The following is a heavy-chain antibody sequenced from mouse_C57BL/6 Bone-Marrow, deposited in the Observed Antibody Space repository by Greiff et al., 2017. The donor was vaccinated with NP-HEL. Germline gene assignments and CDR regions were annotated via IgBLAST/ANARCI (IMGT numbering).Heavy chain of an antibody. CDR2: ISNGGGST. V-gene: IGHV5-12*01. CDR1: GFTFSDYY. J-gene: IGHJ3*01. Sequence: EVQVVESGGGLVQPGGSLKLSCAASGFTFSDYYMYWVRQTPEKRLEWVAYISNGGGSTYYPDTVKGRFTISRDNAKNTLYLQMSRLKSEDTAMYYCARHGGAGPWFADWGQGTLVTVSA. CDR3: ARHGGAGPWFAD.